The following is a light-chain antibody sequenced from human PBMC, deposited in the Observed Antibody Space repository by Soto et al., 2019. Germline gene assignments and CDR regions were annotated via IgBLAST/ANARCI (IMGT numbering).Light chain of an antibody. CDR1: QSVSSY. CDR3: QQRSNWPPMYT. Sequence: EIVLTQSPATLSLSPGERATLSCRASQSVSSYLAWYQQTPGQAPRLLIYDASNRATGIPARFSGSGSGTDFTLTISSLEPEAVAVYYCQQRSNWPPMYTFGQGTKLEIK. CDR2: DAS. J-gene: IGKJ2*01. V-gene: IGKV3-11*01.